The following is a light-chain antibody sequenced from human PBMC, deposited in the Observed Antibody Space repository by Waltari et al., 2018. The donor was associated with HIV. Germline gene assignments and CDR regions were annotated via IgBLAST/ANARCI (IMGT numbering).Light chain of an antibody. CDR2: DTS. Sequence: QAVVTQEPSLTVSPGGLVTLPCAPRSGAVTSGHCPYWFQRRPGQAPKTLIYDTSSRHSWTPARFSGSLRGGKAALTLSGAQFEDEADYFCLLSFNGVVVFGGGTTLTVL. CDR3: LLSFNGVVV. J-gene: IGLJ2*01. V-gene: IGLV7-46*01. CDR1: SGAVTSGHC.